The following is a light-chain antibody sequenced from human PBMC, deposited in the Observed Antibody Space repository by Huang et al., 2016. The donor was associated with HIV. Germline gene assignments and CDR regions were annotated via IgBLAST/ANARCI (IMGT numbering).Light chain of an antibody. J-gene: IGKJ4*01. CDR3: QQTASVPLT. CDR2: AAS. Sequence: DIQMTQSPSSLSASVGDSATITCRASQTISSFLNWYQQTSGKVPKLLVYAASNLQDWFSSRFRGGGSGTDFTLTISNLQPEDYATYYCQQTASVPLTFGGGTKVEIK. V-gene: IGKV1-39*01. CDR1: QTISSF.